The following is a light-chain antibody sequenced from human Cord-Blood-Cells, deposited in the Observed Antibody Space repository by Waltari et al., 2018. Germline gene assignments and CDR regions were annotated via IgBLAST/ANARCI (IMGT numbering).Light chain of an antibody. V-gene: IGLV2-23*02. CDR3: CSYAGSSWV. Sequence: QSALTQPASVSRSPAQSITIPCTRTSRDVGSYNLVSWYQKHPGKAPKLMIYEVSKRPAGVSNRFSGSKSGNTASLTISGLQAEDEADYYCCSYAGSSWVFGGGTKLTVL. CDR1: SRDVGSYNL. CDR2: EVS. J-gene: IGLJ3*02.